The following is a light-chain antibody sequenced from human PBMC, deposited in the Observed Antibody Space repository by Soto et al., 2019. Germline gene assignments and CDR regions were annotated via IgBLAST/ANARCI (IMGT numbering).Light chain of an antibody. CDR3: SSYGASSTL. CDR1: SNDIGGYNY. V-gene: IGLV2-14*03. J-gene: IGLJ2*01. CDR2: DVS. Sequence: QSALTQPASVSGSPGQSITIPCTCTSNDIGGYNYVSWYQQHPGKAPKLMIFDVSYRPSGISDRFSGSKSGNTASLTISGLQPEDEADYYCSSYGASSTLFGGGTKLTVL.